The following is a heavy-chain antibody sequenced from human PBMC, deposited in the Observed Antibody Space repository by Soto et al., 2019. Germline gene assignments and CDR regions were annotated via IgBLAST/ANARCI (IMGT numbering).Heavy chain of an antibody. V-gene: IGHV1-18*01. CDR2: ISADNGNT. D-gene: IGHD1-26*01. Sequence: QVQLVQSGAEVKKPGASVKVSCKASGYTFTSYGISWVRQAPGQGLEWMGWISADNGNTNYAQKLQGRVTMTTHKTTSTGHIELRSLASDETARDFLAGRRGGYPPGYWGQGTLVTVSS. CDR3: AGRRGGYPPGY. CDR1: GYTFTSYG. J-gene: IGHJ4*02.